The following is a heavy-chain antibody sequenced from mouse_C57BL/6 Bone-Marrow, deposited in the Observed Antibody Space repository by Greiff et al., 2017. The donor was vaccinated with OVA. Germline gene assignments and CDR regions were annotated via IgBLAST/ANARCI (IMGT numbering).Heavy chain of an antibody. V-gene: IGHV1-81*01. CDR3: ARAYYYGSLAY. Sequence: QLQQSGAELARPGASVKLSCKASGYTFTSYGISWVKQRTGQGLEWIGEIYPRSGNTYYNEKFKGKATLTADKSSSTAYMELRSLTSEDSAVYFCARAYYYGSLAYWGQGTLVTVSA. J-gene: IGHJ3*01. D-gene: IGHD1-1*01. CDR2: IYPRSGNT. CDR1: GYTFTSYG.